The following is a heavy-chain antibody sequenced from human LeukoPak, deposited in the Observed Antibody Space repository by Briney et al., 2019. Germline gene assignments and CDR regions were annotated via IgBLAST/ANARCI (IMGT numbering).Heavy chain of an antibody. CDR3: ARGGYRLGYYMDV. Sequence: SETLSLTCTVSGGSISNGSYYWSWIRQPAGKGLEWIGRIYTSGSTNYNPSLKSRVTISVDTSKNQFSLKLSSVTAADTAVYYCARGGYRLGYYMDVWGKGTTVTVSS. CDR1: GGSISNGSYY. J-gene: IGHJ6*03. CDR2: IYTSGST. V-gene: IGHV4-61*02. D-gene: IGHD3-22*01.